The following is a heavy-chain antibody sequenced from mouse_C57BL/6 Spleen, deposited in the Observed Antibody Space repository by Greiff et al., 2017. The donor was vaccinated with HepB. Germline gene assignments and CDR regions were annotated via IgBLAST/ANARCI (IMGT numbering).Heavy chain of an antibody. J-gene: IGHJ3*01. V-gene: IGHV1-66*01. CDR3: AREVTTRAWFAY. CDR2: IYPGSGNT. Sequence: VQLQQSGPELVKPGASVKISCKASGYSFTSYYIHWVKQRPGQGLEWIGWIYPGSGNTKYNEKFKGKATLTADTSSSTAYMQLSSLTSEDSAVYNCAREVTTRAWFAYWGQGTLVTVSA. D-gene: IGHD2-5*01. CDR1: GYSFTSYY.